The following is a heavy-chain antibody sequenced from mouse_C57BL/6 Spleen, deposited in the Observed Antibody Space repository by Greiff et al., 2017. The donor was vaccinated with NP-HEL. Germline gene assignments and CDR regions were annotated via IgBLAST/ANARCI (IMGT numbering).Heavy chain of an antibody. D-gene: IGHD1-1*02. CDR2: IYPGDGDT. CDR1: GYAFSSSW. J-gene: IGHJ4*01. V-gene: IGHV1-82*01. Sequence: QVQLQQSGPELVKPGASVKISCKASGYAFSSSWMNWVKQRPGKGLEWIGRIYPGDGDTNYNGKFKGKATLTADKSSSTAYMQLSSLTSVNSAVYVCARTPYGSYRDYALDYWGQGTSVTVSS. CDR3: ARTPYGSYRDYALDY.